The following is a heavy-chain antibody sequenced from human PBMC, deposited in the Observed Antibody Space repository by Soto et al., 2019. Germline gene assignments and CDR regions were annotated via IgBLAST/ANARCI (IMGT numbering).Heavy chain of an antibody. Sequence: GGSQRLSCAASGFTFRSYAMSWVRQAPGKGLEWVSAISGSGGSTYYADSVKGRFTISRDDSKNTAYLQMNSLKTEDTAVYYCTRPKNELRFYSYNGIDVWGQGTTVTVSS. V-gene: IGHV3-23*01. CDR3: TRPKNELRFYSYNGIDV. CDR2: ISGSGGST. J-gene: IGHJ6*02. CDR1: GFTFRSYA. D-gene: IGHD5-12*01.